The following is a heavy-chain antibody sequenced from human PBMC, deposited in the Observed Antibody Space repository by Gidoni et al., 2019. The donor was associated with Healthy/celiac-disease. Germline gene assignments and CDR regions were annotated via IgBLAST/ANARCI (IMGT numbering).Heavy chain of an antibody. CDR1: GGSFSGYY. CDR2: INHSGST. Sequence: QVQLQQWGAGLLKPSETLSLTCAVYGGSFSGYYWSWIRQPPGKGLEWIGEINHSGSTNYNPSLKSRVTISVDTSKNQFSLKLSSVTAADTAVYYCARGERGYSYGYRNAFDIWGQGTMVTVSS. V-gene: IGHV4-34*01. CDR3: ARGERGYSYGYRNAFDI. J-gene: IGHJ3*02. D-gene: IGHD5-18*01.